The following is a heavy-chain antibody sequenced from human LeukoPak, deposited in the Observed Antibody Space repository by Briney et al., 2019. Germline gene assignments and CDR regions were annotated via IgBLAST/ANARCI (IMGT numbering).Heavy chain of an antibody. Sequence: GESLKISCKGSGYSINNYWIGWVRQMPGKGLEWVGIIYPADSDIRYSPSFQGQVTISADKSISTAYLQWSSLKASDTAMYYCARQEYCSGGSCYTWFDPWGQGTLVTVSS. CDR3: ARQEYCSGGSCYTWFDP. CDR1: GYSINNYW. D-gene: IGHD2-15*01. CDR2: IYPADSDI. V-gene: IGHV5-51*01. J-gene: IGHJ5*02.